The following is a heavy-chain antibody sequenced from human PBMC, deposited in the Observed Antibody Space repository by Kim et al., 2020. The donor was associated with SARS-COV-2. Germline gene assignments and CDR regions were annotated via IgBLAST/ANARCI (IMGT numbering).Heavy chain of an antibody. J-gene: IGHJ4*02. D-gene: IGHD6-19*01. CDR1: GFTFRSYA. CDR3: AKDRAYSSPYYFDY. CDR2: ISDSGSST. V-gene: IGHV3-23*01. Sequence: GGSLRLSCAASGFTFRSYAMSWVRQTPGKELEWVSGISDSGSSTYYADAVKGRFTISRDNSKSTLYLQMNSLRAEDTAVYYCAKDRAYSSPYYFDYWGQGTLVTVAS.